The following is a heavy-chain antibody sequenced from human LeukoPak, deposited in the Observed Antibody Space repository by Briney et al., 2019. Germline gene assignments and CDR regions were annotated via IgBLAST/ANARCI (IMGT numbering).Heavy chain of an antibody. D-gene: IGHD5-18*01. CDR1: GVTFIIYY. J-gene: IGHJ4*02. CDR2: ISGSGGST. V-gene: IGHV3-23*01. Sequence: GGSLRLSCAASGVTFIIYYLTWVRQAPGKGLEWVSGISGSGGSTFYADSVKGRFTVSRDNSKNTLYLQMNSLRAEDTAVYYCAKNAAMAWYYFDYWGQGTLVTVSS. CDR3: AKNAAMAWYYFDY.